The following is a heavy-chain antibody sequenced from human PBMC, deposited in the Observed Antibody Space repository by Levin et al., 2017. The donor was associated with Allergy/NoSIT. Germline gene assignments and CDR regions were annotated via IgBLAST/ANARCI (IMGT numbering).Heavy chain of an antibody. CDR3: ARDECAWFGECYGMDD. Sequence: SETLSLTCTVSGDSITRGDNYWSWIRQYPGTGLEWIGFISYSGHAHYNPSLKSRLSMSLDTSKNQFSLSLTSVTVADTAVYYCARDECAWFGECYGMDDWGKGTTVTVSS. D-gene: IGHD3-10*01. J-gene: IGHJ6*04. V-gene: IGHV4-31*03. CDR1: GDSITRGDNY. CDR2: ISYSGHA.